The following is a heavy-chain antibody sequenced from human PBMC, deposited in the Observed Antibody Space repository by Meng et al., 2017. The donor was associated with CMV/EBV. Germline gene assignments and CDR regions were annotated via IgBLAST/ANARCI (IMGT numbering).Heavy chain of an antibody. CDR3: ARALSQRITIFEGISSHYYYGMDV. J-gene: IGHJ6*02. CDR2: ISSGGSYI. D-gene: IGHD3-3*01. CDR1: GFTFSSYS. V-gene: IGHV3-21*01. Sequence: GGSLRLSCAASGFTFSSYSMNWVRQAPGKGLEWVSSISSGGSYIYYADSVKGRFTISGDNAKNSLYLQMNSLRAEDTAVYYCARALSQRITIFEGISSHYYYGMDVWGQGTTVTVSS.